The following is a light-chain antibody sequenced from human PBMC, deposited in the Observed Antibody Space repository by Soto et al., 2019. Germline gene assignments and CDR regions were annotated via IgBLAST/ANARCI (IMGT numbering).Light chain of an antibody. Sequence: QSVLTQPASVSGSPGQSITISCTGTSSDVGGQKLVSWYQQHPGKAPKVLLYEGSERPSGVSDRFSGAKSGNTASLTISGLQAEDGAAYYCCSYAGSTPWVFGGGTKVTVL. J-gene: IGLJ3*02. CDR1: SSDVGGQKL. V-gene: IGLV2-23*01. CDR3: CSYAGSTPWV. CDR2: EGS.